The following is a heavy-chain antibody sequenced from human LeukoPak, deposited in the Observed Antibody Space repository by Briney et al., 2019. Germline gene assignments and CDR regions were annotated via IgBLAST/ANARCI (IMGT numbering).Heavy chain of an antibody. CDR2: IYYSGST. Sequence: SETLSLTCTVSGGTTSSYYWSWIRQPPGKGLEWIGYIYYSGSTNYSPSLKSRVTISVDTSKNQFSLKLSSVTAADTAVYYCARLAYDTSGYWPDYFDYWGQGTLATVSS. V-gene: IGHV4-59*08. CDR3: ARLAYDTSGYWPDYFDY. D-gene: IGHD3-22*01. J-gene: IGHJ4*02. CDR1: GGTTSSYY.